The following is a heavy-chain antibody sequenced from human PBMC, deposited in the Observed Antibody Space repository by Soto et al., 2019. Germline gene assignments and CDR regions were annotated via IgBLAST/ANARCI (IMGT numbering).Heavy chain of an antibody. CDR3: AKDMWSSSSYFDY. CDR2: ISGSGGST. Sequence: GGSLRLSSAASGFTFSSYAMSWVRQAPGKGLEWVSAISGSGGSTYYADSVKGRFTISRDNSKNTLYLQMNSLRAEDTAVYYCAKDMWSSSSYFDYWGQGTLVTVSS. J-gene: IGHJ4*02. V-gene: IGHV3-23*01. D-gene: IGHD6-6*01. CDR1: GFTFSSYA.